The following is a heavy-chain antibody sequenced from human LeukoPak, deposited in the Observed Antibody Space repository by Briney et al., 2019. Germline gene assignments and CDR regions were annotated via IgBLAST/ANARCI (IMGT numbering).Heavy chain of an antibody. J-gene: IGHJ4*02. CDR2: ISGSGGST. V-gene: IGHV3-23*01. D-gene: IGHD6-19*01. CDR1: GFTFSSYA. CDR3: AAKWLVPGFDY. Sequence: GGSLRLSCAASGFTFSSYAMSWVRQAPGKGLEWVSAISGSGGSTYYADSVKGRFTISRGNAKNSLYLQMNSLRAEDTAVYYCAAKWLVPGFDYWGQGTLVTVSS.